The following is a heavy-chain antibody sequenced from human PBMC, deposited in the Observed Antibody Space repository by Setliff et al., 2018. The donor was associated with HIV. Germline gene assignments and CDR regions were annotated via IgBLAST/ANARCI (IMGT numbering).Heavy chain of an antibody. CDR1: GFSLSTSGVG. CDR2: IYWDDDK. CDR3: ARHVRYDYCSGLDY. V-gene: IGHV2-5*02. Sequence: SGPTLVNPTQTLTLTCTFSGFSLSTSGVGVGWIRQPPGKALEWLAFIYWDDDKRYRPSLKSRITITRDTSKNQVVLTMTNMDPVDTGTYYCARHVRYDYCSGLDYWGQGTLVTVSS. J-gene: IGHJ4*02. D-gene: IGHD3-3*01.